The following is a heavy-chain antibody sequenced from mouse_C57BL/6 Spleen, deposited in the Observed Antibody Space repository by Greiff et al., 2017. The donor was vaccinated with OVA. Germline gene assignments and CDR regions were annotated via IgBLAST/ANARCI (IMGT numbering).Heavy chain of an antibody. CDR2: FYPGSGSI. Sequence: QVQLKESGAELVKPGASEKLSCKASGYTFTEYTIHWVKQRSGQGLEWIGWFYPGSGSIKYNEKFKDKATLTADKSSSTVYMELSRLTSEDSAVYFCARHEEYGYYLDYWGQGTSVTVSS. CDR1: GYTFTEYT. J-gene: IGHJ4*01. V-gene: IGHV1-62-2*01. CDR3: ARHEEYGYYLDY. D-gene: IGHD2-3*01.